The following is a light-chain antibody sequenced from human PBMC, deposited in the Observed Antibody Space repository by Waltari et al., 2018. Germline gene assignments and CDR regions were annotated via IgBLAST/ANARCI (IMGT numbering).Light chain of an antibody. CDR2: GAN. CDR1: TGAVTSGAY. J-gene: IGLJ3*02. V-gene: IGLV7-43*01. Sequence: QTVVTQEPSVTVSPGGTVTLTCSSSTGAVTSGAYSNWLQQKPGQAPRSLIFGANNKYSWTPARFSGSLLGGKAALTLSGVQPEDEAEYYCLLYYGGLWVFGGGTKLTVL. CDR3: LLYYGGLWV.